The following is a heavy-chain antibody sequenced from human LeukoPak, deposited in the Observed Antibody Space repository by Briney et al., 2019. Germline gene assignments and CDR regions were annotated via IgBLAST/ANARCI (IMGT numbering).Heavy chain of an antibody. V-gene: IGHV3-23*01. D-gene: IGHD2-15*01. CDR1: GLLFDTHA. J-gene: IGHJ5*02. Sequence: PGGSLRLSCRASGLLFDTHAMAWVRQTPGRGPEWVCSISAGGSASYYADFLKGRFTISRDNSENTVLLHMNSLRAEDTAVYYCARDGSLFDPWGQGTLVTVSS. CDR3: ARDGSLFDP. CDR2: ISAGGSAS.